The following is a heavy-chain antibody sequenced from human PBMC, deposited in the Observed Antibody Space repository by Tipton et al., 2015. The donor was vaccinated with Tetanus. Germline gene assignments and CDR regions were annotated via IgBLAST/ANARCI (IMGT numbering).Heavy chain of an antibody. CDR2: ITWNSGSL. Sequence: SLRLSCVASGFTFDHYAMHWVRQRPGKGLEWVSGITWNSGSLVYADSVKGRFTISRDNAKKSLYLQMTSLRADDTAVYFCAKDIQGWLGGGMDVWGQGTTVAVS. D-gene: IGHD6-19*01. CDR1: GFTFDHYA. V-gene: IGHV3-9*01. J-gene: IGHJ6*02. CDR3: AKDIQGWLGGGMDV.